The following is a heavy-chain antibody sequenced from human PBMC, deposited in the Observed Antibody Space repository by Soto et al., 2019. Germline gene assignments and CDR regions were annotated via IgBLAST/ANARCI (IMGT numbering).Heavy chain of an antibody. CDR1: LSVGSISSGAYY. CDR2: MYYSGST. Sequence: PSETLSLTFSVSLSVGSISSGAYYWNWIRQYPGKGLEWIGYMYYSGSTHYNPSLKSRISISVDTSKNQFSLKLSSVTAADTAVYYCASSYSGYLDNWGQGTQVTVSS. D-gene: IGHD3-22*01. J-gene: IGHJ4*02. V-gene: IGHV4-31*03. CDR3: ASSYSGYLDN.